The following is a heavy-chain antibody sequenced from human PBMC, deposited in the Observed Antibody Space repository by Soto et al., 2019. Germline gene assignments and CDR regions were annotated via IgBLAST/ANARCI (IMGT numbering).Heavy chain of an antibody. CDR1: GGSISSGDYY. V-gene: IGHV4-30-4*01. CDR2: IYNSENT. D-gene: IGHD2-15*01. J-gene: IGHJ4*02. CDR3: ARRYGGSLDY. Sequence: PSETLSLTCTGSGGSISSGDYYWTWIRQPPGKGLEWIGFIYNSENTYYNPSLERRMTLSIDTSKNQFSLKLSSVTAADTAVYYCARRYGGSLDYSGQGTLVTVSS.